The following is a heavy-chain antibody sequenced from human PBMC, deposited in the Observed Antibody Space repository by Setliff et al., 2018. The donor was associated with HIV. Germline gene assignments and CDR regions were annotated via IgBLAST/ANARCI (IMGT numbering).Heavy chain of an antibody. V-gene: IGHV4-59*01. J-gene: IGHJ4*02. CDR3: ARDQAFGERFFDY. D-gene: IGHD3-10*01. Sequence: KTSETLSLTCTVSGGSISNYYWSWIRQPPGRGLEWIGYVYHIGTTNYNASFNSRLTISIDTSRSQFSLRPSSVTAADTAIYYCARDQAFGERFFDYWGQGIPVTVSS. CDR2: VYHIGTT. CDR1: GGSISNYY.